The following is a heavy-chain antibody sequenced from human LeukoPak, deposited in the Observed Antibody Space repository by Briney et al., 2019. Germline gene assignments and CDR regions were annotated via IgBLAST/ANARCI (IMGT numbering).Heavy chain of an antibody. Sequence: SVKVSCKASGYTFTGYYMHWVPHAPGQGLECMGGIIPIFGTANYAQKLQGRVTITADESTSTAYMELSSLRSEDTAVYYCARGRLTEPYDYWGQGTLVTVSS. CDR3: ARGRLTEPYDY. J-gene: IGHJ4*02. V-gene: IGHV1-69*13. D-gene: IGHD1-20*01. CDR1: GYTFTGYY. CDR2: IIPIFGTA.